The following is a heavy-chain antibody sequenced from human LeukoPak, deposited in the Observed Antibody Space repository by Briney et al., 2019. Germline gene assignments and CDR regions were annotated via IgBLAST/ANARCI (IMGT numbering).Heavy chain of an antibody. CDR3: AKKLADSSSWLTSFDY. J-gene: IGHJ4*02. CDR1: GFTFSSYA. D-gene: IGHD6-13*01. CDR2: ISGSGGST. V-gene: IGHV3-23*01. Sequence: GGSLRLSCAASGFTFSSYAMSWVRQAPGKGLEWVSAISGSGGSTYYADSVKGRFTISRDNSKNTLYLQMNSLRAEDTAVYYCAKKLADSSSWLTSFDYWGQGTLVTVSS.